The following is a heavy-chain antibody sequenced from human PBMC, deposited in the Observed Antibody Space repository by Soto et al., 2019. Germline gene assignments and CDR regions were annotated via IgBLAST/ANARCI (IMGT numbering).Heavy chain of an antibody. CDR3: ARVQVAYYYDSSGPYYFDY. CDR1: GGSISSYY. D-gene: IGHD3-22*01. CDR2: IYYSVST. J-gene: IGHJ4*02. V-gene: IGHV4-59*01. Sequence: SETLSLTCTVSGGSISSYYWSWIRQPPGKGLEWIGYIYYSVSTNYNPSLKSRVTISVDTSKNQFSLKLSSVTAADTAVYYCARVQVAYYYDSSGPYYFDYWGQGTLVTVSS.